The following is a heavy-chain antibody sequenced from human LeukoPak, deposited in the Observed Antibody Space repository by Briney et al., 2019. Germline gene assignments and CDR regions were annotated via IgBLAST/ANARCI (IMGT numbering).Heavy chain of an antibody. J-gene: IGHJ6*03. D-gene: IGHD6-19*01. CDR3: AKVIAVAEYYYYYMDV. V-gene: IGHV3-30*02. CDR2: IRYDGSNK. Sequence: GGSLRLSCAASGFTFSSYGMHWVREAPGKGVEGVAFIRYDGSNKYYAYSVKGRFTISRDNSKNTLYLQMNSLSAEDTAVYYCAKVIAVAEYYYYYMDVWGKGTTVTVSS. CDR1: GFTFSSYG.